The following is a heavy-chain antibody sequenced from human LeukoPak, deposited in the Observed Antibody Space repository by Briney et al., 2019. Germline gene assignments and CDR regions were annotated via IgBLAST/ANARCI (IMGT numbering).Heavy chain of an antibody. CDR3: ARASSATVVTLVHY. J-gene: IGHJ4*02. CDR1: GYTFTGYY. D-gene: IGHD4-23*01. Sequence: ASVKVSCKASGYTFTGYYMHWLRQAPRQGLEWMGWINPNSGCTNYAQKFQGRVNMTRDTSISTAYMELSRLRSDDTAVYYCARASSATVVTLVHYWGQGTLVTVSS. V-gene: IGHV1-2*02. CDR2: INPNSGCT.